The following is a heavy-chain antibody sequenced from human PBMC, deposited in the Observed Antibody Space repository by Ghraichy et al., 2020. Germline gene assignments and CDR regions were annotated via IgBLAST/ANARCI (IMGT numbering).Heavy chain of an antibody. V-gene: IGHV3-48*02. D-gene: IGHD2-2*01. CDR3: ARDIVVVPFRRGGAFDI. CDR2: ISSSSSTI. Sequence: GESLNISCAASGFTFSSYSMNWVRQAPGKGLEWVSYISSSSSTIYYADSVKGRFTISRDNAKNSLYLQMNSLRDEDTAVYYCARDIVVVPFRRGGAFDIWGQGTMVTVSS. CDR1: GFTFSSYS. J-gene: IGHJ3*02.